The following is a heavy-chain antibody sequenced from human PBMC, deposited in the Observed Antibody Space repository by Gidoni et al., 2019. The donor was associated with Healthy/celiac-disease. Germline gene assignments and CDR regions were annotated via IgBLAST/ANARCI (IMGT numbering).Heavy chain of an antibody. V-gene: IGHV3-21*01. CDR3: ARRYCSSTSCYEGPLKYYYGMDV. J-gene: IGHJ6*02. D-gene: IGHD2-2*01. CDR1: GFTFSSYS. Sequence: EVQLVESGGGLVKPGGSLRLSCAASGFTFSSYSMHWVRQAPGKGLEWVSSISSSSSYIYYADSVKGRFTISRDNAKNSLYLQMNSLRAEDTAVYYCARRYCSSTSCYEGPLKYYYGMDVWGQGTTVTVSS. CDR2: ISSSSSYI.